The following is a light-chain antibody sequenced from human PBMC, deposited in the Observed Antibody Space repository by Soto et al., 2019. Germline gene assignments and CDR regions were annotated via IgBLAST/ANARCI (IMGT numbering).Light chain of an antibody. CDR2: TTS. J-gene: IGKJ4*01. CDR1: QDINNW. Sequence: DIQVTQSPSSVSASVGDRVTITCRASQDINNWLAWYQQKPGKAPKLLIYTTSNLQSGVPSRFSGSGSGTDFTLTISSLQPEDFANYDCQQANSFPLTFGGGTKVEIK. CDR3: QQANSFPLT. V-gene: IGKV1D-12*01.